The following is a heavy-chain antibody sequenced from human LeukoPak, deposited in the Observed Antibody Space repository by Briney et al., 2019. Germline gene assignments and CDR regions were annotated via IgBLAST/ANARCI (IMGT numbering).Heavy chain of an antibody. D-gene: IGHD3-22*01. Sequence: QPRRPLRLSCAAPGFPSSRYGMHWVRQAPGKGLDWVAIIYYDGSDKYYADSVKSRFTISRDNSKDTLYLQMNSLRAEDTAVYYCARQIAYYYDSSGYYTTDYWGQGTLVTVSS. CDR2: IYYDGSDK. CDR3: ARQIAYYYDSSGYYTTDY. V-gene: IGHV3-33*01. CDR1: GFPSSRYG. J-gene: IGHJ4*02.